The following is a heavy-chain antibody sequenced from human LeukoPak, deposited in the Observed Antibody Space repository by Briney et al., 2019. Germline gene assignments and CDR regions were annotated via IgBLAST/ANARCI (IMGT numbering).Heavy chain of an antibody. J-gene: IGHJ6*03. CDR1: GYTFTDYY. Sequence: ASVKVSCKVSGYTFTDYYMHWVQQAPGKGLEWMGLVDPEDGETIYAEKFQGRVTITADTSTDTAYMELSSLRSEGTAVYYCASPYNWNYYYYMDVWGKGTTATVSS. CDR3: ASPYNWNYYYYMDV. CDR2: VDPEDGET. V-gene: IGHV1-69-2*01. D-gene: IGHD1-1*01.